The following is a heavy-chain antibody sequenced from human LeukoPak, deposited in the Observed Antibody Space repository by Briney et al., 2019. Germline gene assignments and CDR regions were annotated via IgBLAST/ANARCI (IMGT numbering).Heavy chain of an antibody. CDR3: ARHYCSSTSCSYYFDY. Sequence: SETLSLTCAVYGGSFSGYYWSWIRQPPGKGLEWIGEINHSGSTNYNPSLKCRVTISVDTSKNQCSRKPSSVTAADTAVFYCARHYCSSTSCSYYFDYWGQGTLVTVSS. CDR1: GGSFSGYY. J-gene: IGHJ4*02. D-gene: IGHD2-2*01. V-gene: IGHV4-34*01. CDR2: INHSGST.